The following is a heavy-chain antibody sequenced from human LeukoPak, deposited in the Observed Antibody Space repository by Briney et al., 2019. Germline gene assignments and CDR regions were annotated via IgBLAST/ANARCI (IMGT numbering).Heavy chain of an antibody. V-gene: IGHV4-34*01. J-gene: IGHJ4*02. CDR1: GGSFSGYY. Sequence: SETLSLTCAVYGGSFSGYYWSWIRQPPGKGLEWIGEINHSGSTYYNPSLKSRVTISVDRSKNQFSLKLSSVTAADTAVYYCARGFGYGGWYNYFDYWGQGTLVTVSS. D-gene: IGHD6-19*01. CDR3: ARGFGYGGWYNYFDY. CDR2: INHSGST.